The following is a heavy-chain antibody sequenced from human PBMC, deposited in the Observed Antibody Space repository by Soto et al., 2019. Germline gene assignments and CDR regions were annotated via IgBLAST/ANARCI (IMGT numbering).Heavy chain of an antibody. CDR3: ARVPGP. J-gene: IGHJ6*02. Sequence: PSETLSLTCAVSGGSLSSGGYSWSWVRQPPGKGLEWIGYIYHSGSTYYNPSLKSRVTISVDRSKNQFPLKLSSVTAADTAVYYCARVPGPWGQGTTVTVSS. CDR1: GGSLSSGGYS. CDR2: IYHSGST. V-gene: IGHV4-30-2*01.